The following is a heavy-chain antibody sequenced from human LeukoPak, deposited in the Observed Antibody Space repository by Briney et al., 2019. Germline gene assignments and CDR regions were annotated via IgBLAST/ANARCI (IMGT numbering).Heavy chain of an antibody. CDR1: GGSISSYY. CDR2: IYYSGST. Sequence: SETLSLTCTVSGGSISSYYWSWIRQPPGKGLEWIGYIYYSGSTNYNPSLQSRVTISVDTSKNQFSLKLSSVTAADTAVYYCACSTSWGQGTLVTVSS. V-gene: IGHV4-59*08. CDR3: ACSTS. J-gene: IGHJ4*02.